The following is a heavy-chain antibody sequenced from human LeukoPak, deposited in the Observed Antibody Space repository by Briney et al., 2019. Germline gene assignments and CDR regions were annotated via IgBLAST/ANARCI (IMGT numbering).Heavy chain of an antibody. CDR1: GYSISSGYY. J-gene: IGHJ5*02. Sequence: SETLSLTCTVSGYSISSGYYWGWIRQPPGKGLEWIGSIYHGGTAYYNPSLKSRVTISVDTSKNQFSLRLSSVTAADTAVYYCARGQARLAWFDPWGQGTLVTVSS. D-gene: IGHD6-19*01. CDR3: ARGQARLAWFDP. CDR2: IYHGGTA. V-gene: IGHV4-38-2*02.